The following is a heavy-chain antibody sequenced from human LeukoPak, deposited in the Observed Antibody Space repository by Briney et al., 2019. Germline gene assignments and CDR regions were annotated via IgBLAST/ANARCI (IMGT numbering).Heavy chain of an antibody. V-gene: IGHV3-23*01. D-gene: IGHD4-23*01. CDR2: ISETGGTI. J-gene: IGHJ5*02. CDR1: GFTFSNYA. CDR3: ASSNPVA. Sequence: GGSLRLSCAPSGFTFSNYAMSWVRQAPGKGLEWVSAISETGGTIHYADSVRGRFIISRDNSKNTLYLQMNSLRAEDTAVYYCASSNPVAWGQGTLVTVSS.